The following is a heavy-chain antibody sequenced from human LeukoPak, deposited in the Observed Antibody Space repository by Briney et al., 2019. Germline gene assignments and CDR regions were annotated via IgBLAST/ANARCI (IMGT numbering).Heavy chain of an antibody. J-gene: IGHJ4*02. Sequence: ASVKVSCKTSAYTFSSSAMHWVRQAPGQRLEWMGWINAGNGNTKYSQKFQGRVTITRDTSASTAYMELSSLRSEDTAVYYCAKMTTGKFDFWGQGTLVIVSS. CDR1: AYTFSSSA. D-gene: IGHD3-10*01. V-gene: IGHV1-3*01. CDR2: INAGNGNT. CDR3: AKMTTGKFDF.